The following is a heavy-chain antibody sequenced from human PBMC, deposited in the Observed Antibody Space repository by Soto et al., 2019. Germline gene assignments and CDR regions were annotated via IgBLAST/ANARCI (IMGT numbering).Heavy chain of an antibody. CDR3: VKGAGATPLYNWFDP. Sequence: WVRKAQGKGLEYVSAISSNGGSTYYADSVKGRFTISRDNSKNTLYLQMSSLRADDTAVYYCVKGAGATPLYNWFDPWRQGTLVTVSS. V-gene: IGHV3-64D*06. D-gene: IGHD1-26*01. CDR2: ISSNGGST. J-gene: IGHJ5*02.